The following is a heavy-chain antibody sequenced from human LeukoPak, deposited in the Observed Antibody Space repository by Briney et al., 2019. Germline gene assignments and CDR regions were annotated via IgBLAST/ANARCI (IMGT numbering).Heavy chain of an antibody. Sequence: SETLSHTCTVSGGSISSYYWSWIRQPPGKGLEWIGTIYHSGSTYYNPSLRSRVNISVDTSKNHFPLNLSSMTAADTAVYYCARMGLLRYLEWFSDFWGQGTLVTVSS. D-gene: IGHD3-3*01. V-gene: IGHV4-59*12. J-gene: IGHJ4*02. CDR1: GGSISSYY. CDR3: ARMGLLRYLEWFSDF. CDR2: IYHSGST.